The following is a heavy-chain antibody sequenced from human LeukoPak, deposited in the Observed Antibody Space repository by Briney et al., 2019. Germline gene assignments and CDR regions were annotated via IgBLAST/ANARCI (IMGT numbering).Heavy chain of an antibody. CDR1: GGSISSYY. Sequence: SETLSLTCTVSGGSISSYYWSWIRQPPGKGLEWIGYIYYSGSTNYNPSLKSRVTISVDTSKNQFSLKLSSVTAADTAVYYCARDSLLGATTWFAFDIWGQGTMVTVSS. CDR2: IYYSGST. CDR3: ARDSLLGATTWFAFDI. V-gene: IGHV4-59*01. J-gene: IGHJ3*02. D-gene: IGHD1-26*01.